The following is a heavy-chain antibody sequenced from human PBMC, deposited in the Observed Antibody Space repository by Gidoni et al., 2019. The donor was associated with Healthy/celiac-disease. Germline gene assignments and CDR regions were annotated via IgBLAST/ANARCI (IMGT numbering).Heavy chain of an antibody. CDR3: ARQEWELVAPDAFDI. CDR2: IYYSGST. Sequence: QLQLQESGPGLVKPSETLSLTCTVSGGSISSSSYYWGWIRQPPGKGLEWIGSIYYSGSTYYNPSLKSRVTISVDTSKNQFSLKLSSVTAADTAVYYCARQEWELVAPDAFDIWGQGTMVTVSS. D-gene: IGHD1-26*01. V-gene: IGHV4-39*01. CDR1: GGSISSSSYY. J-gene: IGHJ3*02.